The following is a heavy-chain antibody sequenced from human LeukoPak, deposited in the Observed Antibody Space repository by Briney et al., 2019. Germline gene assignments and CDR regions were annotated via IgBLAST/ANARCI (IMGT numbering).Heavy chain of an antibody. Sequence: SENLSLTCTVSGGSISSYYWSWIRQPPGKGLEWIGYIYYSGSTNYNPSLKSRVTISVDTSKNQFSLKLSSVTAADTAVYYCARDRGYHSGSYYRYFDYWGQGTLVTVSS. CDR3: ARDRGYHSGSYYRYFDY. CDR1: GGSISSYY. D-gene: IGHD1-26*01. V-gene: IGHV4-59*01. J-gene: IGHJ4*02. CDR2: IYYSGST.